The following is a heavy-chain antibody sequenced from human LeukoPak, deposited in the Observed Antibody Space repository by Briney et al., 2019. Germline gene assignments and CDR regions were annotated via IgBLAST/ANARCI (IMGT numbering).Heavy chain of an antibody. V-gene: IGHV3-21*01. Sequence: PGGSLRLSCAASGFTFSSYSMSWVRQAPGKGLEWVSSISSSSYIYYADSVKGRFTISRDNAKNSLYLQMNSLRAEDTAVYYCARAYSSGWYYWGQGTLVTVSS. CDR2: ISSSSYI. D-gene: IGHD6-19*01. CDR1: GFTFSSYS. CDR3: ARAYSSGWYY. J-gene: IGHJ4*02.